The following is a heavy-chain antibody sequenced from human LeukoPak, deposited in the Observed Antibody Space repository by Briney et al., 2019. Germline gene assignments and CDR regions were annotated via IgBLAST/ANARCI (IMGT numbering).Heavy chain of an antibody. CDR3: ARHPYGLVREAFFDP. CDR2: VCRNGDT. J-gene: IGHJ5*02. Sequence: SETLSLTCAVSGDSISSDNCWGWIRQPPGKGLEWIGSVCRNGDTNYNPPLKSRVTISIDTSKNQFSLKLTSVTAADTAVYYFARHPYGLVREAFFDPWGQGTLVTVSS. D-gene: IGHD6-19*01. CDR1: GDSISSDNC. V-gene: IGHV4-38-2*01.